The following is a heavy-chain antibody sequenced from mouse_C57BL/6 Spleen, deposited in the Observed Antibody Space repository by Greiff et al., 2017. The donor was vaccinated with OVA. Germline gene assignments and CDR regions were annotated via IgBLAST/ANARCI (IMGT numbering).Heavy chain of an antibody. V-gene: IGHV1-26*01. J-gene: IGHJ4*01. CDR2: INPNNGGT. CDR3: AISYYGSSYDY. D-gene: IGHD1-1*01. CDR1: GYTFTDYY. Sequence: VQLQQSGPELVKPGASVKISCKASGYTFTDYYMNWVKQSHGKSLEWIGDINPNNGGTSYNQKFKGKATLTVDKSSSTAYMELRSLTSEDSAVYYCAISYYGSSYDYWGQGTSVTVSS.